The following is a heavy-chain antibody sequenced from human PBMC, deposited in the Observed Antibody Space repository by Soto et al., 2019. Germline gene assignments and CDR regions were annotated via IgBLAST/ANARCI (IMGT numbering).Heavy chain of an antibody. D-gene: IGHD2-2*02. V-gene: IGHV3-33*01. CDR2: IWYDGSNK. CDR3: ARDERGYCSSTSCYIDHNWFDP. CDR1: GFTFSSYG. Sequence: PGGSLRLSCAASGFTFSSYGMHWVRQAPGKGLEWVAVIWYDGSNKYYADSVKGRFTISRDNSKNTLYLQMNSLRAEDTAVYYCARDERGYCSSTSCYIDHNWFDPWGQGTLVTVSS. J-gene: IGHJ5*02.